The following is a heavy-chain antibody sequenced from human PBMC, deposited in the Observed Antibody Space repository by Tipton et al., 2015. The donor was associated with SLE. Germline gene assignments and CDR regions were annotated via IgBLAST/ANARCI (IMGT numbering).Heavy chain of an antibody. D-gene: IGHD3-10*01. CDR3: ARDEKYRGEFDF. J-gene: IGHJ4*02. CDR1: GGSVSSGSYY. Sequence: LRLSCTVSGGSVSSGSYYWSWIRQPPGKGLEWIGYIYYSGSTNYNPSLKSRVTISVDTSKNQFSLKLSSVTAADTAVYYCARDEKYRGEFDFWGQGTLVTVSS. V-gene: IGHV4-61*01. CDR2: IYYSGST.